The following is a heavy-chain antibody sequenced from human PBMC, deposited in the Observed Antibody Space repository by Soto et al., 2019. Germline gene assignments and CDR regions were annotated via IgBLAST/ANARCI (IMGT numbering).Heavy chain of an antibody. J-gene: IGHJ4*02. V-gene: IGHV3-48*03. Sequence: GGSLRLSCAASGFTFSSYEMNWVRQAPGKGLEWVSYISSSGNTIYYADSVKGRFTISRDNAKNSLYLQMNSLRAEDTAVYYCATYRWGSSIDYWGQGTLVTVSS. CDR2: ISSSGNTI. D-gene: IGHD3-16*01. CDR1: GFTFSSYE. CDR3: ATYRWGSSIDY.